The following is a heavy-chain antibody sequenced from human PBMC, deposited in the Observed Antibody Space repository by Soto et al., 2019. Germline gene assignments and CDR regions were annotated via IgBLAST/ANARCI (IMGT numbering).Heavy chain of an antibody. CDR1: GFPRSTRGVG. Sequence: QITLKESGPTLVKPTQTITLTCTFSGFPRSTRGVGVGWIRQPPGKALEWLAIIYWDDEKRYSPSLKTRLTGTKYTPKNQVALTMTNVDPVDTATYYCAHRAYFYSGKQFDSLVQGTLVSVSS. D-gene: IGHD3-10*01. CDR2: IYWDDEK. J-gene: IGHJ4*02. CDR3: AHRAYFYSGKQFDS. V-gene: IGHV2-5*02.